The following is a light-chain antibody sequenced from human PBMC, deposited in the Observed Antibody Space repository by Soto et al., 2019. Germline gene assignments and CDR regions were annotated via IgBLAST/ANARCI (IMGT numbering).Light chain of an antibody. Sequence: ILMAQSPATLSVSPGDRAPLSCRASQSVSSNLAWYQHKPGQAHRLLIYAASTRATGIPARFSGSGSGTDCTLTISRLEPEEFAVYFCKQYGSSPITVGQGTLLEIK. J-gene: IGKJ5*01. CDR3: KQYGSSPIT. CDR1: QSVSSN. V-gene: IGKV3-15*01. CDR2: AAS.